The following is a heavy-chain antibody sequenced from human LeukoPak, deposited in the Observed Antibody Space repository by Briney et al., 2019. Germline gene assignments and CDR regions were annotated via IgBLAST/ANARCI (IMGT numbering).Heavy chain of an antibody. V-gene: IGHV3-66*04. CDR3: ARPEAYYYGMDV. Sequence: PGGSLRLSCAASGFTVSSNYMSWVRQAPGKGLEWVSVIYSGGSTYYADSVKGRFTISRDNSKNTLYLQMNSLRAEDTAVYYCARPEAYYYGMDVWGQGTTVTVSS. J-gene: IGHJ6*02. CDR1: GFTVSSNY. CDR2: IYSGGST.